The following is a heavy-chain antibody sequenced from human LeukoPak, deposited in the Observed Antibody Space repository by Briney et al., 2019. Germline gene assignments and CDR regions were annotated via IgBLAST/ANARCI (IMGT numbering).Heavy chain of an antibody. V-gene: IGHV1-2*02. J-gene: IGHJ6*03. Sequence: GASVKVSCKASGYTFTGYYMHWVRQAPGQGLEWMGWINPNSGGTNYAQKFQGRVTMTRDTSISTAYMELSRLRSDDTAVYYCARSYYDILTGYKDYYYMDVWGKGTTVTVSS. CDR2: INPNSGGT. CDR1: GYTFTGYY. D-gene: IGHD3-9*01. CDR3: ARSYYDILTGYKDYYYMDV.